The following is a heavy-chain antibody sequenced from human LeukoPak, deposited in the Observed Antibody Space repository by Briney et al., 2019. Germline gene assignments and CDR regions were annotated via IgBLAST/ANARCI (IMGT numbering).Heavy chain of an antibody. CDR3: ARVGYYSSGPFSYFDY. V-gene: IGHV3-30-3*01. CDR1: GFTFSRYA. CDR2: ISYDGSNE. D-gene: IGHD3-10*01. Sequence: GGSLRLSCAASGFTFSRYAMHWVRQAPGKGLEWVAVISYDGSNEYYAESVKGRFTISRDSSENTLYLEMNSLRVEGTAVYYCARVGYYSSGPFSYFDYWGQGTLVTVSS. J-gene: IGHJ4*02.